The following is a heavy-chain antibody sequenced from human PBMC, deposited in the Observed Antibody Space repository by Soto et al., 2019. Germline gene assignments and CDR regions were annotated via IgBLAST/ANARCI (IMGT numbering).Heavy chain of an antibody. J-gene: IGHJ4*02. Sequence: QVQLVESGGGVVQPGRSLRLSCAASGFTFSSYGMHWVRQAPGKGLEWVAAISYDGSDKYYADSVKGRFTISRDNSKNTRYLQMNSLRAEDTAVYYCAKETYSGPLDYWGQGTLVTVSS. V-gene: IGHV3-30*18. CDR3: AKETYSGPLDY. D-gene: IGHD2-15*01. CDR1: GFTFSSYG. CDR2: ISYDGSDK.